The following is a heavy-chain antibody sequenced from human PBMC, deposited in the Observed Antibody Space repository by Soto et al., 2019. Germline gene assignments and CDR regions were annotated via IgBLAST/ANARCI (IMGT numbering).Heavy chain of an antibody. Sequence: GGSLRLSCAASGFTFSSYSMNWVRQAPGKGLEWVSYISSGSSTIYYADSVKGRFTISRDNAKNSLYLQMDSLRAEDTAVYYATRSAYMDVWGTGTTVTVS. J-gene: IGHJ6*03. V-gene: IGHV3-48*01. CDR3: TRSAYMDV. D-gene: IGHD2-2*01. CDR2: ISSGSSTI. CDR1: GFTFSSYS.